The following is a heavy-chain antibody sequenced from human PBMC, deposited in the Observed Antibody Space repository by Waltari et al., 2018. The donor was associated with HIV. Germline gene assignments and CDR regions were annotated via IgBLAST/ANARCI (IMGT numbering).Heavy chain of an antibody. CDR2: TYESGST. D-gene: IGHD3-22*01. J-gene: IGHJ4*02. CDR3: ARTSYYYDDSGYYRLYYFDY. Sequence: QVHLQESGPGLAKPPETLSLTGTVSGGPISRLYCSWIRQSPGVGLEWIGYTYESGSTSYNPSLKSRATISVDTSKNQFSLRLHSVTAADTAVYFCARTSYYYDDSGYYRLYYFDYWGQGTLVTVSS. V-gene: IGHV4-59*11. CDR1: GGPISRLY.